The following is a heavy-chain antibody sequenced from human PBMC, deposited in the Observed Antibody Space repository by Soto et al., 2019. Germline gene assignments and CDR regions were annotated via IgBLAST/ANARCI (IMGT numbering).Heavy chain of an antibody. Sequence: EVQLLESGGGLVQSGGSLRLSCTASGFSFSSYVMSWVRQAPGKGLEWVSEISADDGSTYYADSVKGRFTISRDNSKNTVALQMNSLRADDTAVYYCAKAGYSFFFDYWGQGTLVTVSS. D-gene: IGHD5-18*01. CDR3: AKAGYSFFFDY. CDR2: ISADDGST. CDR1: GFSFSSYV. J-gene: IGHJ4*02. V-gene: IGHV3-23*01.